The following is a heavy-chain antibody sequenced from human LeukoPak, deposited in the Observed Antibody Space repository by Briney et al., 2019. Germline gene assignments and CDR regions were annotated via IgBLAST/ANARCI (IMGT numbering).Heavy chain of an antibody. CDR2: IIPILGIA. Sequence: SVKVSCKASGGTSSSYAISWVRQAPGQGLEWMGRIIPILGIANYAQKFQGRVTITADKSTSTAYMELSRLRSEDTAVYYCARGITMVRGVMDPYGIDVWGQGTTVTVSS. J-gene: IGHJ6*02. V-gene: IGHV1-69*04. CDR1: GGTSSSYA. D-gene: IGHD3-10*01. CDR3: ARGITMVRGVMDPYGIDV.